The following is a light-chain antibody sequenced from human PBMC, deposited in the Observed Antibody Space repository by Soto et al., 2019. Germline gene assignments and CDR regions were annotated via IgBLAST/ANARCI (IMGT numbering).Light chain of an antibody. CDR1: QSLLHRNGFDY. CDR3: MQVLQTPMYT. Sequence: EIVMTQSPLSLAVTPGEPASISCRSSQSLLHRNGFDYLDWYLQKPGQSPQLLIYLGSSRASGVPDRFSGSGSGTDFTLKISRVEAEDVGVYYCMQVLQTPMYTFGQGTKLEIK. CDR2: LGS. V-gene: IGKV2-28*01. J-gene: IGKJ2*01.